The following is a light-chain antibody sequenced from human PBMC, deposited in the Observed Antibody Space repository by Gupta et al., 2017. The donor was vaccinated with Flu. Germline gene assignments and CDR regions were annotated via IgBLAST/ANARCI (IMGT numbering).Light chain of an antibody. Sequence: DIQMTQSPSSLSASVGDRVTITCRASQGIINNLAWFQQKPGKGPKSLIYAASSLQRGVPSKFSGSGSVSGTDFTLTISILHPEDSATYFCQQDNSYPPTFGQGTRLEIK. CDR2: AAS. J-gene: IGKJ5*01. CDR1: QGIINN. V-gene: IGKV1-16*02. CDR3: QQDNSYPPT.